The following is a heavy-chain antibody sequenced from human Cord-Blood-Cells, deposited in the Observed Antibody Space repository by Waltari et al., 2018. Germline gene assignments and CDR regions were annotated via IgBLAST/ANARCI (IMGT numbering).Heavy chain of an antibody. Sequence: QVQLEQSGAAVTHPGSLVKVFCTAPGGPFSSYAIPGVRQAPGQGLEWMGWIIPIFGTTNYAQEFQGRVTITADESASTAYMELSSLRSEYTAVYYCAIAELGDDAFDIWGQGTMVTVSS. CDR2: IIPIFGTT. D-gene: IGHD7-27*01. V-gene: IGHV1-69*01. CDR1: GGPFSSYA. J-gene: IGHJ3*02. CDR3: AIAELGDDAFDI.